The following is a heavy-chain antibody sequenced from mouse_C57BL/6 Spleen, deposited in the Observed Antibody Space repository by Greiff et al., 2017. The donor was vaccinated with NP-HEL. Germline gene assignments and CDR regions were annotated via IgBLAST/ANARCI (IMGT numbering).Heavy chain of an antibody. J-gene: IGHJ1*03. V-gene: IGHV2-2*01. CDR2: IWSGGST. CDR1: GFSLTSYG. D-gene: IGHD2-3*01. CDR3: ARAYDGYYGFWYFDV. Sequence: VKLMESGPGLVQPSQSLSITCTVSGFSLTSYGVHWVRQSPGKGLEWLGVIWSGGSTDYNAAFISRLSISKDNSKSQVFFKMNSLQADDTAIYYCARAYDGYYGFWYFDVWGTGTTVTVSS.